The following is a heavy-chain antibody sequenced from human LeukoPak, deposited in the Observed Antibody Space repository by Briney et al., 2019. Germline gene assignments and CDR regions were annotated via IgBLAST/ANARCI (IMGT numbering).Heavy chain of an antibody. D-gene: IGHD6-6*01. CDR3: ASPKGHSSSSRGDYYYYGMDV. Sequence: SETLSLTCTVSGDSFSSSIYYWGWIRQPPGKGLEWIGSIYYSGSTYYNPSLKSRVIMSVDTSKNQFSLKLSSVTAADTAVYYCASPKGHSSSSRGDYYYYGMDVWGQGTTVTVSS. CDR1: GDSFSSSIYY. V-gene: IGHV4-39*01. CDR2: IYYSGST. J-gene: IGHJ6*02.